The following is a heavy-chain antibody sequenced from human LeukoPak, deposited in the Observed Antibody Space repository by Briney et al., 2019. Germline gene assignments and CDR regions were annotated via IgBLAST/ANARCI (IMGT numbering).Heavy chain of an antibody. D-gene: IGHD5-18*01. CDR1: GFTFSSFA. J-gene: IGHJ4*02. V-gene: IGHV3-30*04. CDR2: ISYDGSNK. Sequence: HPGGSLRLSCAASGFTFSSFAMHWVRQAPGKGLEWVAVISYDGSNKYYADSVKGRFTISRDNSKNTLYLQMNSLRGEDTAVYYCARDGRIQLWAHFDHWGQGTLVTVSS. CDR3: ARDGRIQLWAHFDH.